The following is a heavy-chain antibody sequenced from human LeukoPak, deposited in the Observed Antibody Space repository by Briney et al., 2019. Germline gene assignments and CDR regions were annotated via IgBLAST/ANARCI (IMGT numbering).Heavy chain of an antibody. CDR1: GYTFTSYG. D-gene: IGHD2-21*02. CDR3: ARYCGGDCPHAFDI. CDR2: ISAYNGNT. J-gene: IGHJ3*02. V-gene: IGHV1-18*01. Sequence: ASVKVSCKASGYTFTSYGISWVRQAPGQGLEWMGWISAYNGNTNYAQKLQGRVTMTTDTSTSTAYMELRSLRSDATAVYYCARYCGGDCPHAFDIWGQGTMVTVSS.